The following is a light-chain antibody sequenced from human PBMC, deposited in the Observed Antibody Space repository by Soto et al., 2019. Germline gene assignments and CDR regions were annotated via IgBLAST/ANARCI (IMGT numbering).Light chain of an antibody. CDR2: WAS. CDR1: VNIYFKSNNRNY. V-gene: IGKV4-1*01. J-gene: IGKJ4*01. Sequence: DIVMTQSPDSLRVSLGERATISCTSSVNIYFKSNNRNYLAWYQQKTGQPPKLLVYWASTRESGVPDRFTGSGSGTYFTLTIDNVQPDDVAVYYCQQYFITPLTFGGGTKVDI. CDR3: QQYFITPLT.